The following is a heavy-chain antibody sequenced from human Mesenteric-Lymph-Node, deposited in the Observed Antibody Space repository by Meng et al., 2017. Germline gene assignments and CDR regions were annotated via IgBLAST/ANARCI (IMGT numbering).Heavy chain of an antibody. CDR2: ISWNSGSI. Sequence: SLKISCAASGFTFDDYAMHWVQQAPGKGLEWVSGISWNSGSIGYADSVKGRFTISRDNAKNSMYLQMNSLRAEDTAVYYCARISESRFDPWGRGTLVTVSS. CDR3: ARISESRFDP. J-gene: IGHJ5*02. V-gene: IGHV3-9*01. D-gene: IGHD2-15*01. CDR1: GFTFDDYA.